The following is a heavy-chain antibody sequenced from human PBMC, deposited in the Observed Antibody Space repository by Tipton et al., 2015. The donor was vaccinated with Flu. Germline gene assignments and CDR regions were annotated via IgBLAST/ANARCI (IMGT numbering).Heavy chain of an antibody. V-gene: IGHV1-18*01. D-gene: IGHD2-2*01. Sequence: QVQLVQSGGEVKKPGASVKVSCKTSGYTFNTYGISWVRQAPGQGLEWMGWISPYTDNSNYAQKFQGRVTMTTDTSTNTAYMEVGSLRLDDTAVYYCARDMPQGVVVIPPAKRFDHWGQGTLVTVSS. J-gene: IGHJ4*02. CDR1: GYTFNTYG. CDR3: ARDMPQGVVVIPPAKRFDH. CDR2: ISPYTDNS.